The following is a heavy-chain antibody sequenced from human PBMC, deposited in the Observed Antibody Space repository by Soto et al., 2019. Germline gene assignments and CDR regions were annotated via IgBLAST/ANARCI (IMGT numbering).Heavy chain of an antibody. D-gene: IGHD6-13*01. CDR1: GGSFSGYY. CDR2: INHSGST. V-gene: IGHV4-34*01. Sequence: SETLSLTCAVYGGSFSGYYWSWIRQPPGKGLEWIGEINHSGSTNYNPSLKSRVTISVDTSKNQFSLKLSSVTAADTAVYYCARNIGAAAGTVYWGQGTLVTV. J-gene: IGHJ4*02. CDR3: ARNIGAAAGTVY.